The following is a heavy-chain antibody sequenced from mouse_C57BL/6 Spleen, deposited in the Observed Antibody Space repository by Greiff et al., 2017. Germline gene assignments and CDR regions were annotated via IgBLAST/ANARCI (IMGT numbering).Heavy chain of an antibody. Sequence: VKLMESDAELVKPGASVKISCKVSGYTFTDHTIHWMKQRPEQGLEWIGYIYPRDGSTKYNEKFKGKATLTADKSSSTAYMQLNSLTSEDSAVYFCAREGFYYYGAMDYWGQGTSVTVSS. CDR2: IYPRDGST. CDR3: AREGFYYYGAMDY. V-gene: IGHV1-78*01. CDR1: GYTFTDHT. D-gene: IGHD1-1*01. J-gene: IGHJ4*01.